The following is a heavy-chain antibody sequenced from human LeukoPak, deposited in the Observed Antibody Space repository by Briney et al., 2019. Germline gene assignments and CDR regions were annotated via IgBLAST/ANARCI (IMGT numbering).Heavy chain of an antibody. CDR3: AAQTTFSYYFDY. CDR1: GFTVNSNY. D-gene: IGHD2/OR15-2a*01. J-gene: IGHJ4*02. V-gene: IGHV3-53*01. Sequence: GGSLRLSCAASGFTVNSNYMNWVRQAPGKGLEWVSIIYSGGSTYYADSVKGRFTISRDNSKNTLYLQMNSLRAEDTAVYYCAAQTTFSYYFDYWGQGTLVTVSS. CDR2: IYSGGST.